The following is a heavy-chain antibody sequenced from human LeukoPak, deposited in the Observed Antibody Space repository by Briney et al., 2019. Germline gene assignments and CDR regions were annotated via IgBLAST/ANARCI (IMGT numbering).Heavy chain of an antibody. CDR2: FYYSGST. CDR1: GGSISSGDYY. Sequence: SETLSLTCTVSGGSISSGDYYWSWIRQPPGKGLEWIGYFYYSGSTYYNPSLKSRVTISVDTSKNQFSLKLSSVTAADTAVYYCARGLGEWSGYSTSSAYYFDYWGQGTLVTVSS. CDR3: ARGLGEWSGYSTSSAYYFDY. V-gene: IGHV4-30-4*01. J-gene: IGHJ4*02. D-gene: IGHD3-3*01.